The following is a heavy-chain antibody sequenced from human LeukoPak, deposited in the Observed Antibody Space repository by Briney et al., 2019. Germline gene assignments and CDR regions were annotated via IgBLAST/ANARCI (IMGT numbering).Heavy chain of an antibody. CDR1: GYTFTSYY. CDR2: INPSGGST. CDR3: ARDGVVGAPKYYFDY. V-gene: IGHV1-46*01. D-gene: IGHD1-26*01. Sequence: GASVKVSCKASGYTFTSYYMHWVRQAPGQGLEWMGIINPSGGSTSYAQKFQGRVTMTRDTSTSTVYMELSSLRSEDTAVYYCARDGVVGAPKYYFDYWGQGTLVTVSS. J-gene: IGHJ4*02.